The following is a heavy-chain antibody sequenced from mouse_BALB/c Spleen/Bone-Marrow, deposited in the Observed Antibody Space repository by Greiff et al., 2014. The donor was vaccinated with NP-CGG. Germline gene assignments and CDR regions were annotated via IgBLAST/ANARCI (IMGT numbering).Heavy chain of an antibody. CDR1: GYNFTTHW. CDR3: ARGDYGYHWYFDV. V-gene: IGHV1-87*01. Sequence: QVQLQQPGAELARPGASVKLSCKASGYNFTTHWMQWVKQRPGQGLEWIGAIYPGDGDTRYTQKFKGEATLTADKSSSTAYMQLSDLASEDSAVYYCARGDYGYHWYFDVWGAGTTVTVSS. D-gene: IGHD1-2*01. CDR2: IYPGDGDT. J-gene: IGHJ1*01.